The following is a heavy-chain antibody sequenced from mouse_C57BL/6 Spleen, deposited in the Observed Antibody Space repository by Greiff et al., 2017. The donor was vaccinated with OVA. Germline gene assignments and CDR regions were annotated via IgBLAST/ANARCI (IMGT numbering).Heavy chain of an antibody. CDR1: GYTFTDYE. CDR2: IDPETGGT. Sequence: QVQLQQSGAELVRPGASVTLSCKASGYTFTDYEMHWVKQTPVHGLEWIGAIDPETGGTAYNQKFKGKAILTADKSSSTAYMELRSLTSEDSAVYYCTRDWDGTYYFDYWGQGTTLTVSS. CDR3: TRDWDGTYYFDY. J-gene: IGHJ2*01. D-gene: IGHD4-1*01. V-gene: IGHV1-15*01.